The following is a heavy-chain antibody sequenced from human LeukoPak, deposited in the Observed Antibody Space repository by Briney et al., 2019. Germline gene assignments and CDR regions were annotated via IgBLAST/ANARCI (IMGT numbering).Heavy chain of an antibody. J-gene: IGHJ5*02. V-gene: IGHV4-39*01. CDR2: IYYHENT. D-gene: IGHD2-8*01. CDR3: ARADIVLMVYAISWFDP. Sequence: SETLSLTCTVSGGSISSSSDYWGWIRQAPGKGLEWIGSIYYHENTYYNSSLKSRVTISVDTSKNQFSLKLNSVTAADTAVYFCARADIVLMVYAISWFDPWGQGTLVTVSS. CDR1: GGSISSSSDY.